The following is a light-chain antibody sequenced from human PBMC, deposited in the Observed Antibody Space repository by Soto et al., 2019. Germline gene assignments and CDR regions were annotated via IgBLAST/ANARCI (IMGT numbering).Light chain of an antibody. CDR2: GNN. Sequence: QSVLTQPPSVSGAPGQRVTISCTGSSSNIGAGYDVHWYQHLPGTAPKLLIYGNNNRPSGVPDRFSGSKSGTSVSLAITGLQAEDEADYYCQSYDRSLSGHVIFGGGTKVTVL. V-gene: IGLV1-40*01. J-gene: IGLJ2*01. CDR3: QSYDRSLSGHVI. CDR1: SSNIGAGYD.